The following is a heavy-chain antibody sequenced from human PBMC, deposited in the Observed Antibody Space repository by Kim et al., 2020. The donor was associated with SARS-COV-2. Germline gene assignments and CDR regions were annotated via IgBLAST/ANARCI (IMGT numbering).Heavy chain of an antibody. V-gene: IGHV3-53*01. Sequence: GGSLRLSCAASGFTVSSNYMSWVRQAPGKGLEWVSVIYSGGSTYYADSVKGRFTISRDNSKNTLYLQMNSLRAEDTAVYYCARDWRNWAAAGTWWYFDLWGRGTLVTVSS. J-gene: IGHJ2*01. D-gene: IGHD6-13*01. CDR1: GFTVSSNY. CDR3: ARDWRNWAAAGTWWYFDL. CDR2: IYSGGST.